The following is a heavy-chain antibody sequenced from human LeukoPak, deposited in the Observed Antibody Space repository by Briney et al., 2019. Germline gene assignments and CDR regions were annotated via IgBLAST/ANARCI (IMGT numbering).Heavy chain of an antibody. Sequence: ASVKVSCKASGYTFSSHDINWVRQAPGQGLEWMGWMNPNSGNTGYAQKFQGRVTMTRDTSTSTVYMELSSLRSEDTAVYYCARRGVRGVIIQTFDCWGQGTLVTVSS. D-gene: IGHD3-10*01. CDR1: GYTFSSHD. CDR2: MNPNSGNT. CDR3: ARRGVRGVIIQTFDC. V-gene: IGHV1-8*01. J-gene: IGHJ4*02.